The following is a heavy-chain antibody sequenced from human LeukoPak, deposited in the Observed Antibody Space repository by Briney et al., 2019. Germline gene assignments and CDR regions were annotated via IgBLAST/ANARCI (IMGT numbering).Heavy chain of an antibody. CDR1: GFTFDDYA. V-gene: IGHV3-9*03. J-gene: IGHJ4*02. Sequence: PGRSLRLSCAASGFTFDDYAMHWVRQAPGKGLEWVSGISWNSGSIGYAYSVKGRFTISRDNAKSTLYLQMNSLRADDMALYYCTRASGYSSGAVDYWGQGTLVTVSS. D-gene: IGHD5-18*01. CDR2: ISWNSGSI. CDR3: TRASGYSSGAVDY.